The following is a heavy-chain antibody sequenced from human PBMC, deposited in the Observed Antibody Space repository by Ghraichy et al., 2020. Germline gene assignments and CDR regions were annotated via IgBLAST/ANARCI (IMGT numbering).Heavy chain of an antibody. J-gene: IGHJ5*02. V-gene: IGHV4-34*01. CDR3: ARGLIYGSGRAWFDP. CDR2: INHSGDT. CDR1: GGSFNIYY. Sequence: SQTPSLTCAVNGGSFNIYYWNWIRQPPGKGLEWIGEINHSGDTSYNSSLTSRVTISVNTFKKEFSLNLSSVTAADTAVYYCARGLIYGSGRAWFDPWGQGTLVTVSS. D-gene: IGHD3-10*01.